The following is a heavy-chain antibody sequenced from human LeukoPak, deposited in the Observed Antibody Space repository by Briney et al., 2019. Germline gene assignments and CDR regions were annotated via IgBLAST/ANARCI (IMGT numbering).Heavy chain of an antibody. CDR1: GYTFTSYG. CDR3: ARGGWSGYSYGSEPEKYFDY. Sequence: ASVKVSCKASGYTFTSYGISWVRQAPGQGLEWMGWINPNSGGTNDAQKFQGRVTMTTDTSISTAYMELSRLRPDDTAVYYCARGGWSGYSYGSEPEKYFDYWGQGTLVTVSS. J-gene: IGHJ4*02. V-gene: IGHV1-2*02. CDR2: INPNSGGT. D-gene: IGHD5-18*01.